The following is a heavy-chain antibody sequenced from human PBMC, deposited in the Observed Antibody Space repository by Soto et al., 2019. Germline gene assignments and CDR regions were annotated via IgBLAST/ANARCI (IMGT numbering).Heavy chain of an antibody. J-gene: IGHJ6*02. V-gene: IGHV5-51*01. D-gene: IGHD7-27*01. Sequence: VESLKNSCKGSGYSCTSYWIGWVRQMTGKGLEWMGIIYPGDSDTRYSPSFQGQVTISADKSISTAYLQWSSLKASDTAMYYCASTSRSPGDADYYGMDVWGQGTTLTVSS. CDR3: ASTSRSPGDADYYGMDV. CDR2: IYPGDSDT. CDR1: GYSCTSYW.